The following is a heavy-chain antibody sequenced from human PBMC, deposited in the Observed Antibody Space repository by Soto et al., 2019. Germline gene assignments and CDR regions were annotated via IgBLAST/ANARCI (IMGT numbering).Heavy chain of an antibody. Sequence: ALSLTCTVSGGSISSYYWSWIRQPPGKGLEWIGYIYYSGSTNYNPSLKSRVTISVDTSKNQFSLKLSSVTAADTAVYYCARGYSSGWYSGAFDIWGQGTMVTVSS. J-gene: IGHJ3*02. CDR3: ARGYSSGWYSGAFDI. D-gene: IGHD6-19*01. V-gene: IGHV4-59*01. CDR1: GGSISSYY. CDR2: IYYSGST.